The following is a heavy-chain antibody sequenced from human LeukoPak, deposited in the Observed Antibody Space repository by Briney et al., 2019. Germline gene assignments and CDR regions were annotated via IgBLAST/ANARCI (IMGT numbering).Heavy chain of an antibody. CDR3: ARSEPVYYYYMDV. CDR2: ISYSGST. CDR1: GGTFSSGDYY. V-gene: IGHV4-31*03. J-gene: IGHJ6*03. Sequence: SQTLSLTCTVSGGTFSSGDYYWSRIPQHPGQGLEWVGYISYSGSTYYNPSLTSRLTISVDTSKNQFSLSLTSVTAADTAVYYCARSEPVYYYYMDVWGKGTTVTVSS.